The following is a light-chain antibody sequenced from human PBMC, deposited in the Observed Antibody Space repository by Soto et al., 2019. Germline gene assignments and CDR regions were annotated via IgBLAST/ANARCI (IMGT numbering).Light chain of an antibody. CDR3: AAWDDGLNGVL. CDR2: NNN. CDR1: SSNIGSNT. J-gene: IGLJ3*02. V-gene: IGLV1-44*01. Sequence: LTQLPSASGTPGQRVTISCSGSSSNIGSNTVNWYHQLPGTAPKLLISNNNQRPSGVPDRFSGSKSGTSASLAISGLQSEDEADYYCAAWDDGLNGVLFGGGTKVTVL.